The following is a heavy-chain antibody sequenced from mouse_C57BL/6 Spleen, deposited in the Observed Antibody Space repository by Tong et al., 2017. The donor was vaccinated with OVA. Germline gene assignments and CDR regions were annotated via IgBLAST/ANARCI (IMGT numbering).Heavy chain of an antibody. V-gene: IGHV5-2*01. Sequence: EVQLQESGGGLVQPGESLKLSCESNEYEFPSHDMSWVRKTPEKRLELVAAINSNGGSTYYPDSVKGRFTISRDNAKNTRYLQMSSLKSEDTAMYYCARDNQPYYFDYWGQGTTLTVSS. J-gene: IGHJ2*01. CDR3: ARDNQPYYFDY. CDR1: EYEFPSHD. D-gene: IGHD1-3*01. CDR2: INSNGGST.